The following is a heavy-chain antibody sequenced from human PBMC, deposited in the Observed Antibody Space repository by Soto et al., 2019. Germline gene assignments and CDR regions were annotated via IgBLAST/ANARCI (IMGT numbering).Heavy chain of an antibody. CDR1: GGSVSSGNYY. D-gene: IGHD5-18*01. CDR2: IYYTGSS. CDR3: ARDHPHSYGVYYFDY. J-gene: IGHJ4*02. Sequence: SSETLSLTCTVSGGSVSSGNYYWSWIRQPPGKGLEWIGFIYYTGSSSYNPSLKSRVTMSLDKSNNQFSLKLTSVTAADTAVYYCARDHPHSYGVYYFDYWGQGTPVT. V-gene: IGHV4-61*01.